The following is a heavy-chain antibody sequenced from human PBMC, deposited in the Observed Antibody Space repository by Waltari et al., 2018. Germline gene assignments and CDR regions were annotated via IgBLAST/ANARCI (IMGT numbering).Heavy chain of an antibody. CDR2: IYWNDDK. CDR1: GFSLSTSGVG. J-gene: IGHJ3*02. CDR3: AHSADYPWELPGDDAFDI. Sequence: QITLKESGPTLVKPTQTLTLTCTFSGFSLSTSGVGVGWIRQPPGKALEWLALIYWNDDKRYSPSLKSRLTITKDTSKNQVVLTMTNMDPVDTATYYCAHSADYPWELPGDDAFDIWGQGTMVTVSS. D-gene: IGHD1-26*01. V-gene: IGHV2-5*01.